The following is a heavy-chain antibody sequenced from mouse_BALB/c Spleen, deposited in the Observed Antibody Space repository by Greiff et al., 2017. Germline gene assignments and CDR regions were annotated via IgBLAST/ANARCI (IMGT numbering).Heavy chain of an antibody. V-gene: IGHV2-6-7*01. J-gene: IGHJ4*01. CDR2: IWGDGST. D-gene: IGHD1-2*01. CDR1: GFSLTGYG. CDR3: ARETTAVAMDY. Sequence: QVQLKESGPGLVAPSQSLSITCPVSGFSLTGYGVNWVRQPPGKGLAWLGMIWGDGSTDYNSALKSRLSISKDNSKSQVFLKMNSLQTDDTARYYCARETTAVAMDYGGQGTSVNVSS.